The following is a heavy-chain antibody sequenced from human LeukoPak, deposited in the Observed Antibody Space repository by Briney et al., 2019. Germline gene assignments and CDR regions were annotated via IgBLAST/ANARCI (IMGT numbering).Heavy chain of an antibody. D-gene: IGHD6-19*01. V-gene: IGHV3-15*01. CDR3: TTPRGEQWLVGGDSDAFDI. CDR2: IKSKTDGSTT. Sequence: GGSLRLSCAASGFTFSNAWMSWVRQAPGKGLEWVGRIKSKTDGSTTDYAEGVKSIFIISRDDSKNTLYLQMNTLKTEDTAVYYCTTPRGEQWLVGGDSDAFDIWGQGTMVTVSS. CDR1: GFTFSNAW. J-gene: IGHJ3*02.